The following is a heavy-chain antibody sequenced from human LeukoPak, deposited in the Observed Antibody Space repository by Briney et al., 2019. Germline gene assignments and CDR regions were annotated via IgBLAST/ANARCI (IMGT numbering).Heavy chain of an antibody. J-gene: IGHJ6*02. V-gene: IGHV4-31*03. CDR1: GGSISSGGYY. Sequence: SETLSLTCTVSGGSISSGGYYWSWIRQHPGKGLEWIGYIYYSGSTYYNPSLKSRVTISVDTSKNQFSLKPSSVTAADTAVYYCARTYDFWTLNGGMDVWGQGTTVTVSS. CDR2: IYYSGST. CDR3: ARTYDFWTLNGGMDV. D-gene: IGHD3-3*01.